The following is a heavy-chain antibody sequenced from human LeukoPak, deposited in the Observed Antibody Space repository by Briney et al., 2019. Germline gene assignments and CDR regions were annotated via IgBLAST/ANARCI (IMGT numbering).Heavy chain of an antibody. Sequence: GGSLRLSCAASGFTFSTYEMNWVRQAPGKGLEWVAVISYDASNEYYADSVKGRFTISRDNSKNTLYLQMNSLRAEDTAAYYCARDVIYASEIYSYGDCLGQGTLVTVSS. CDR3: ARDVIYASEIYSYGDC. J-gene: IGHJ4*02. CDR2: ISYDASNE. D-gene: IGHD3-16*01. CDR1: GFTFSTYE. V-gene: IGHV3-30*04.